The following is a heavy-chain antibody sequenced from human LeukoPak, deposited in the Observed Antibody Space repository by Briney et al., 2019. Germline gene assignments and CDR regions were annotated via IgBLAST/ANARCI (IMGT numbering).Heavy chain of an antibody. CDR1: GGSISSYY. V-gene: IGHV4-59*01. Sequence: PSETLSLTCTVSGGSISSYYWSWIRQPPGEGLEWIGYIYYSGSTNYNPSLKSRVTISVDTSKNQFSLKLSSVTAADTAVYYCARGVAVAGDFDYWGQGTLVTVSS. CDR2: IYYSGST. D-gene: IGHD6-19*01. J-gene: IGHJ4*02. CDR3: ARGVAVAGDFDY.